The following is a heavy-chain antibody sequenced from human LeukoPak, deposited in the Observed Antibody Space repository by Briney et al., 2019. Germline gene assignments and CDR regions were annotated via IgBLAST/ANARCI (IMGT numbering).Heavy chain of an antibody. Sequence: SETLSLTCTVSGGSISSGGYYWSWVRQHPGKGLEWIGYIYYSGSTYYNPSLKSRVTISVDTSKNQFSLKLSSVTAADTAVYYCARAPSRIQLWLGVIDPWGQGTLVTVSS. J-gene: IGHJ5*02. CDR3: ARAPSRIQLWLGVIDP. CDR2: IYYSGST. D-gene: IGHD5-18*01. CDR1: GGSISSGGYY. V-gene: IGHV4-31*03.